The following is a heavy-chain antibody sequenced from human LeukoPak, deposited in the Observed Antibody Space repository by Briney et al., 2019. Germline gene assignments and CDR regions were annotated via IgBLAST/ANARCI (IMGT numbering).Heavy chain of an antibody. CDR2: ISGSGGST. D-gene: IGHD3-10*01. CDR1: GFTFSSYA. J-gene: IGHJ4*02. Sequence: GGSLRLSCAASGFTFSSYAMSWVCQAPGKGLEWVSAISGSGGSTYYADSVKGRFTISRDNSKNTLYLQMNSLRAEDTAVYYCAKGLRMVRGVTHFDYWGQGTLVTVSS. V-gene: IGHV3-23*01. CDR3: AKGLRMVRGVTHFDY.